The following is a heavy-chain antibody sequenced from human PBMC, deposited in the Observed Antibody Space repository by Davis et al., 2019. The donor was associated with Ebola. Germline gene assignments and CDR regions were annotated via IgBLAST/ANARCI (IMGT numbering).Heavy chain of an antibody. V-gene: IGHV4-61*09. CDR2: IYTSGST. CDR3: ARGSSSWYWFDP. J-gene: IGHJ5*02. CDR1: GYSISSGYH. D-gene: IGHD6-13*01. Sequence: SETLSLTCAVSGYSISSGYHWGWIRQPAGKGLEWIGHIYTSGSTNYNPSLKSRVTISVDTSKNQFSLKLSSVTAADTAVYYCARGSSSWYWFDPWGQGTLVTVSS.